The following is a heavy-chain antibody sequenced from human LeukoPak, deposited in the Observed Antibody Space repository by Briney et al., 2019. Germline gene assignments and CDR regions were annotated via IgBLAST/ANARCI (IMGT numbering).Heavy chain of an antibody. CDR3: ARVSGSGSYYPDDY. J-gene: IGHJ4*02. V-gene: IGHV4-34*01. CDR2: INHSGST. D-gene: IGHD3-10*01. Sequence: PSETLSHTCAVYGGSFSGYYWSWIRQPPGKGLEWIGEINHSGSTNYNPSLKSRVTISVDTSKNQFSLKLSSVTAADTAVYYCARVSGSGSYYPDDYWGQGTLVTVSS. CDR1: GGSFSGYY.